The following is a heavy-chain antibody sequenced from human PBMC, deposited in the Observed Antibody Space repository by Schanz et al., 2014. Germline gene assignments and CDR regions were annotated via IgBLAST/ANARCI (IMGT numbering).Heavy chain of an antibody. V-gene: IGHV3-9*01. CDR3: VSSGSYSSYAF. CDR2: ISWNSGTI. CDR1: GFTFSSYA. J-gene: IGHJ4*02. Sequence: EVQLLESGGGLVQPGGSLRLSCAASGFTFSSYALHWVRQAPGKGLEWVSVISWNSGTIGYADSVKGRFTISRDNAKNSLYLQMNSLRAEDTAVYHCVSSGSYSSYAFWGQGTLVTVSS. D-gene: IGHD3-10*01.